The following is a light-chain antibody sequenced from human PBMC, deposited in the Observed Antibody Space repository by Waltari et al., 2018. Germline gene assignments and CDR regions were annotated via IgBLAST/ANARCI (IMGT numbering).Light chain of an antibody. CDR3: QQAKSFPIT. Sequence: DIHMTQSPSSVSASIGDRVTITCRASQGIDNWLAWYQQKPGKAPKLLISAAYNLHSGVPSRFSGSRSETEFTLTINNLQPEDFATYFCQQAKSFPITFGQGTQLEIK. CDR2: AAY. J-gene: IGKJ5*01. V-gene: IGKV1-12*01. CDR1: QGIDNW.